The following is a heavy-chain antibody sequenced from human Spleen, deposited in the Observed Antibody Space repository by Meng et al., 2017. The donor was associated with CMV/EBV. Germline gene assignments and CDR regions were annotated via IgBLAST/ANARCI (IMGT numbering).Heavy chain of an antibody. CDR3: ASTDQPNPYYYYGMDV. V-gene: IGHV3-23*03. CDR1: GFTFSNSA. J-gene: IGHJ6*02. CDR2: IYTAGGSS. Sequence: GGSLRLSCVASGFTFSNSAMNWVRHTPGKGLEWVSLIYTAGGSSFYADSVKGRFTVSRDDSKNTLYLQMNSLRAEDTAVYYCASTDQPNPYYYYGMDVWGQGTTVTVSS. D-gene: IGHD2-2*01.